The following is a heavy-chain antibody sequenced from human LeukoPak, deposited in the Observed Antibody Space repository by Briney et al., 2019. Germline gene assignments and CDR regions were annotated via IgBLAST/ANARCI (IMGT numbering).Heavy chain of an antibody. CDR1: GFTSSSYG. CDR3: AKGAGGSGWYFDY. V-gene: IGHV3-30*18. J-gene: IGHJ4*02. D-gene: IGHD6-19*01. CDR2: ISYDGSNK. Sequence: GGSLRLSCAASGFTSSSYGMHWVRQAPGKGLEWVAVISYDGSNKYYADSVKGRFTISRDNSKNTLYLQMNSLRAEDTAVYYCAKGAGGSGWYFDYWGQGTLVTVS.